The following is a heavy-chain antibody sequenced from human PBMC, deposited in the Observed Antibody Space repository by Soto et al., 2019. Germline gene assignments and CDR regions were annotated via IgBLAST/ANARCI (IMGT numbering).Heavy chain of an antibody. CDR3: PKHVGVDNCFDP. CDR2: IDPSDSYT. V-gene: IGHV5-10-1*01. Sequence: EVQLVQSGAEVKKPGESLRISCKGSGYSFTSYWISWERQMPGKGLEWMGRIDPSDSYTNYSPSFQGHVTISADKSISTACLQCSNLNASDTAMYYGPKHVGVDNCFDPWCPGTLVTVSS. J-gene: IGHJ5*02. CDR1: GYSFTSYW. D-gene: IGHD3-10*01.